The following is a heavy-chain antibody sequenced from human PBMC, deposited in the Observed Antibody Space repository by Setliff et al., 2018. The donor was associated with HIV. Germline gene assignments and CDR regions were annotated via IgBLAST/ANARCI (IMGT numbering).Heavy chain of an antibody. Sequence: KSSETLSLTCTVSGGSISNSRYYWSWIRQPPGKGLEWIGSIYHSGSTYYNPSLKSRVTISVDTSKNQFSLKLSSVTAADTAVYYCATVVVISPGVGEYYFDYWGQGTLVTVSS. D-gene: IGHD3-22*01. J-gene: IGHJ4*02. V-gene: IGHV4-39*07. CDR1: GGSISNSRYY. CDR3: ATVVVISPGVGEYYFDY. CDR2: IYHSGST.